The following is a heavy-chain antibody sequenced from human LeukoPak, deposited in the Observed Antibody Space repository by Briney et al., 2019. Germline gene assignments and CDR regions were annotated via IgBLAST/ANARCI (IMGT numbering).Heavy chain of an antibody. Sequence: ASVKVSCKASGYTFTCYGISWVRQAPGQGLEWMGWISAYNGNTNYAQKLQGRVTMTTDTSTSTAYMELRSLRSDDTAVYYCASGLPGGGWFDPWGQGTLVTVSS. CDR3: ASGLPGGGWFDP. D-gene: IGHD3-16*01. J-gene: IGHJ5*02. CDR2: ISAYNGNT. V-gene: IGHV1-18*01. CDR1: GYTFTCYG.